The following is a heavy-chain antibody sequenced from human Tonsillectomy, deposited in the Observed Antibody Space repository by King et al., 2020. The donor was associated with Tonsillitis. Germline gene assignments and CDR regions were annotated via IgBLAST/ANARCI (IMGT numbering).Heavy chain of an antibody. CDR2: IYPDYSET. CDR3: ASTNYYYGVDV. D-gene: IGHD2-8*01. V-gene: IGHV5-51*01. CDR1: GYSFTSYW. Sequence: VQLVESGAEVKKPGESLKISCKGSGYSFTSYWIGWVRQMTGKGLEWMGIIYPDYSETRYIPPFQGQVTISPDKSNSTAYLQWSSLKSSDTAMYYCASTNYYYGVDVWGQGTTVTVSS. J-gene: IGHJ6*02.